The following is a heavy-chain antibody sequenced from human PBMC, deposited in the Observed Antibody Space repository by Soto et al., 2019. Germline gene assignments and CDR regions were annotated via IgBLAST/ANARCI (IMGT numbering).Heavy chain of an antibody. Sequence: GGSLRLSCAASGFSLSDYWMHWVRQVPGKGLLWVSRISVGGRDTTYADSVKGRFTISRDNAKNTLYLQMNTLRAEDTALYFCARDGGVAVAVDASDIWGQGTMVTVSS. J-gene: IGHJ3*02. CDR3: ARDGGVAVAVDASDI. CDR2: ISVGGRDT. V-gene: IGHV3-74*03. CDR1: GFSLSDYW. D-gene: IGHD6-19*01.